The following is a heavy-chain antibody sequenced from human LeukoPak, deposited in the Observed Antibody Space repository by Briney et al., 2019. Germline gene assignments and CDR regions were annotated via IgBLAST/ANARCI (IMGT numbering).Heavy chain of an antibody. CDR3: ARRGITISGVLVHHYSGLDV. CDR2: IKDDGSEK. CDR1: GFTFSSHW. Sequence: QTGGSLRLSCAGSGFTFSSHWMNWVRQAPGKGLEWVASIKDDGSEKHFLDSVNGRFAISRDNAKNSLYLQMSSLRAEDTAVYYCARRGITISGVLVHHYSGLDVWGQGTTVTVSS. D-gene: IGHD3-3*01. V-gene: IGHV3-7*02. J-gene: IGHJ6*02.